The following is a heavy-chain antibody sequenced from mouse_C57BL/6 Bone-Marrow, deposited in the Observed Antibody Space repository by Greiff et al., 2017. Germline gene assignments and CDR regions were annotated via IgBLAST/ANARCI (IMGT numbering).Heavy chain of an antibody. D-gene: IGHD2-1*01. Sequence: QVQLQQSGAELVKPGASVKLSCKASGYTFTSYWMHWVKQRPGQGLEWIGMIHPNSGSTNYNEKFKSKATLTVDKSSSTAYMQLSSLTSEDSAVYYCARDCYGNYVSGWFAYWGQGTLVTVSA. J-gene: IGHJ3*01. CDR3: ARDCYGNYVSGWFAY. CDR1: GYTFTSYW. CDR2: IHPNSGST. V-gene: IGHV1-64*01.